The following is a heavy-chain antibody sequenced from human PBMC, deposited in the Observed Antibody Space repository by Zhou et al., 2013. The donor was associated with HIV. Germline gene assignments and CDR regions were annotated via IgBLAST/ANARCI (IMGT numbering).Heavy chain of an antibody. V-gene: IGHV1-69*05. CDR3: ATSEGPFYMDV. CDR2: IIPIFGTP. J-gene: IGHJ6*03. Sequence: QVKLVQSGAAVKKPGSSVKVSCQVSGGTLNSYTLTWVRQAPGHGLEWMGGIIPIFGTPNYAQKFQDRVTISTDESTSTSYMELSSLRSEDTAVYYCATSEGPFYMDVWGKGTTVTVSS. CDR1: GGTLNSYT.